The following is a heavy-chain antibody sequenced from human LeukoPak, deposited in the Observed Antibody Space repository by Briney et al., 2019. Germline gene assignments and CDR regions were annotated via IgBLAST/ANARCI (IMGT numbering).Heavy chain of an antibody. Sequence: VSVKVSCKASGYTFTGYYMQWVRQAPGQGLEWMGRINPNSGGTDYAQNFQGRVTMTRDTSISTVYVELSSLKSNDTAVYYCARQGSLGTWFDPWGQGTLVTVSS. V-gene: IGHV1-2*06. D-gene: IGHD7-27*01. CDR1: GYTFTGYY. CDR3: ARQGSLGTWFDP. CDR2: INPNSGGT. J-gene: IGHJ5*02.